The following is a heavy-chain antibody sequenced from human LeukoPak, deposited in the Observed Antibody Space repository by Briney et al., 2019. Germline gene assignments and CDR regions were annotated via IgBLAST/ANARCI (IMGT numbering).Heavy chain of an antibody. CDR2: IRYDGSNK. D-gene: IGHD2-2*01. Sequence: GSLRPSCAASGFTFSSYGMHWVRQAPGKGLEWVAFIRYDGSNKYYADSVKGRFTISRDNSKNTLYLQMNSLRAEDTAVYYCAKDRCSSTSCFWFDPWGQGTLVTVSS. CDR3: AKDRCSSTSCFWFDP. J-gene: IGHJ5*02. V-gene: IGHV3-30*02. CDR1: GFTFSSYG.